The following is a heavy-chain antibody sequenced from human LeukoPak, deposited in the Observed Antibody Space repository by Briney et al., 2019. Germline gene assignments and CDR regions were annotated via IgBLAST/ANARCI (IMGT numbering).Heavy chain of an antibody. CDR2: ISGSSNYI. CDR1: GFTFSSYS. D-gene: IGHD3-22*01. V-gene: IGHV3-21*01. J-gene: IGHJ4*02. CDR3: ARATFYYGSSGYYY. Sequence: GGSLRLSCAASGFTFSSYSMNWVRQAPGKGLEWVSSISGSSNYIYYADSVKGRFTISRDNAKNSLYLQMNSLRGEDTAVYYCARATFYYGSSGYYYWGQGTLVTVSS.